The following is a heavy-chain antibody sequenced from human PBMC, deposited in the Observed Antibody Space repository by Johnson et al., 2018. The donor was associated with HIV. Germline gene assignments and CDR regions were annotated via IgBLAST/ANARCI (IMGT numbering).Heavy chain of an antibody. Sequence: VQLVESGGVVVQPGGSLRLSCAASGFTFDDYTMHWVRQAPGKGLEWVSLISWDGGSTYYADSVKGRFTISRDNSKNSLYLQMNSLRAEDTALYYCAKDRSTGWYPAFDIWGQGTMVTVSS. CDR3: AKDRSTGWYPAFDI. V-gene: IGHV3-43*01. J-gene: IGHJ3*02. CDR2: ISWDGGST. CDR1: GFTFDDYT. D-gene: IGHD6-19*01.